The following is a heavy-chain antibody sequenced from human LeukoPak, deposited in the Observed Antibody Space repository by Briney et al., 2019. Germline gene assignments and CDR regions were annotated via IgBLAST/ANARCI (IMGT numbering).Heavy chain of an antibody. CDR2: IKRKTDGGTT. Sequence: GGSLRLSCAASGFTFSNTWMRWVRQAPGKGREWVGQIKRKTDGGTTDYAAPVKGRFTISRDDSKNTLYLQMNSLKTEHTDVYYCTTQYGSGNYYWGQGTLVIVSS. V-gene: IGHV3-15*01. D-gene: IGHD3-10*01. J-gene: IGHJ4*02. CDR3: TTQYGSGNYY. CDR1: GFTFSNTW.